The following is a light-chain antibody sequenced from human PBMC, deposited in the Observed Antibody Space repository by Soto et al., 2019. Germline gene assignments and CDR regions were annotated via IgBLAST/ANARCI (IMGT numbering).Light chain of an antibody. V-gene: IGLV7-46*01. J-gene: IGLJ2*01. CDR1: TGPVTSGHW. CDR3: FLSYSGARPVV. CDR2: DTS. Sequence: QAVVTQEPSLTVSPGGTVTLTCDSSTGPVTSGHWPYWLQQKPGQAPRTLISDTSKKHSWTPARFSGSLLGGKAALTLSGAQHEDEADYYCFLSYSGARPVVFGGGTKVTVL.